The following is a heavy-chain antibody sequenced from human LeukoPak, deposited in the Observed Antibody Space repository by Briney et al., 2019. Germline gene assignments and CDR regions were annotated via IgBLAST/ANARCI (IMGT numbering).Heavy chain of an antibody. J-gene: IGHJ3*02. CDR2: IYTSGST. CDR1: GGSISSGSYY. D-gene: IGHD5-24*01. CDR3: ARVGDGYNNDAFDI. V-gene: IGHV4-61*02. Sequence: PSETLSLTCTVSGGSISSGSYYWSWIRQPAGKGLEWIGRIYTSGSTNYNPSLKSRVTMSVDTSKNQFSLKLSSVTAADTAVYYCARVGDGYNNDAFDIWGQGTMVTVSS.